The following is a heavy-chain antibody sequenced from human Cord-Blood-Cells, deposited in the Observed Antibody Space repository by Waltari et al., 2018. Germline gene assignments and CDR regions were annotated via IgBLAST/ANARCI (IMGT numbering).Heavy chain of an antibody. Sequence: GFTFSSYGMHWVRQAPGKGLEWVAVIWYDGSNKYYADSVKGRFTISRDNSKNTLYLQMNSLRAEDTTVYYCARDYVIFGAFDIWGQGTMVTVSS. CDR1: GFTFSSYG. CDR2: IWYDGSNK. J-gene: IGHJ3*02. D-gene: IGHD3-3*01. V-gene: IGHV3-33*01. CDR3: ARDYVIFGAFDI.